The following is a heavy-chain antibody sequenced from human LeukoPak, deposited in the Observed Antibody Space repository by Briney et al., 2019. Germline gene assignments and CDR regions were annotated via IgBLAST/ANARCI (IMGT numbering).Heavy chain of an antibody. Sequence: SGGSLTLSCAGSGFTVSSNYMSWARQAPGKGLEWVSVIYSGGSTYYADSVKGRFTISRDNSQNTVYLQMNSLRAEDTAVYYCARAQGDWGQGTLVTVSS. J-gene: IGHJ4*02. V-gene: IGHV3-66*01. CDR3: ARAQGD. CDR2: IYSGGST. D-gene: IGHD2-21*01. CDR1: GFTVSSNY.